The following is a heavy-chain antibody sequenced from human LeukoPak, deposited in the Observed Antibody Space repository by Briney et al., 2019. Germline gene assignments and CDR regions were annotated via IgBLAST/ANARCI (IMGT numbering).Heavy chain of an antibody. CDR3: ATRRREDDWSDSGNWFDP. V-gene: IGHV4-59*01. Sequence: PSETLSLTCTVSGGSISSYYWSWIRQPPGKGLEWIGYIYYSGSTTYNPSLRSRVTISVDTSKNQFSLKLSSVTAADTAVYYCATRRREDDWSDSGNWFDPWGQGTLVTVSS. CDR1: GGSISSYY. J-gene: IGHJ5*02. CDR2: IYYSGST. D-gene: IGHD1-1*01.